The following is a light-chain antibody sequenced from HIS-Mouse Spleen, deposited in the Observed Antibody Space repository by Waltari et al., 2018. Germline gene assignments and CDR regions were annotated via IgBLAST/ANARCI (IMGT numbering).Light chain of an antibody. Sequence: SYVLTQPPSVSVAPGKTARITCGGNNIGSTSVHWYQQKPGQAPVLVVYDESDRPSGIHERVSGSRSGNTATLTISRVEAGDEADYYCQVWDSSSDHVVFGGGTKLTVL. CDR3: QVWDSSSDHVV. J-gene: IGLJ2*01. V-gene: IGLV3-21*03. CDR2: DES. CDR1: NIGSTS.